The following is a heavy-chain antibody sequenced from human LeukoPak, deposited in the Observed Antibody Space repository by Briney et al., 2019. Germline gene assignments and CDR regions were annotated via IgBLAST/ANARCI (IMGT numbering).Heavy chain of an antibody. J-gene: IGHJ4*02. Sequence: SETLSLTCTVSYYSINNYYWNWIRQPPGKGLEWIGYIYYSGSTNYNPSLQSRVTISVDTSKNQFFLTLTSVTAADTALFYCARVSVEGRGPPRYHFDSWGQGTLVAVSS. CDR1: YYSINNYY. CDR2: IYYSGST. CDR3: ARVSVEGRGPPRYHFDS. V-gene: IGHV4-59*08. D-gene: IGHD3-10*01.